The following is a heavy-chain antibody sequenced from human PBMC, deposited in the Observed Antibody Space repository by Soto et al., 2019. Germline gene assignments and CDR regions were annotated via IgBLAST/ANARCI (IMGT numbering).Heavy chain of an antibody. Sequence: QVQLVQSGAEVKKSGASLKVSCKASGFTFISYSMYWARQAPGQGLEWMGIINPRDGTTTYALNFQDRVTLTRDTSTSTVYMELSNLRSEDTAVYYCARGGGTLDYWGQGTLVTVSS. V-gene: IGHV1-46*01. CDR1: GFTFISYS. CDR3: ARGGGTLDY. CDR2: INPRDGTT. J-gene: IGHJ4*02.